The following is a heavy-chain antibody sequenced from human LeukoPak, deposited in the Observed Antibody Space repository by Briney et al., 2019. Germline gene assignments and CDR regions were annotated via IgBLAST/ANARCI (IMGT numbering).Heavy chain of an antibody. CDR3: ARPYASGSYLHFHH. D-gene: IGHD3-10*01. CDR2: ISSTGSAI. CDR1: GFSFSSYS. J-gene: IGHJ1*01. V-gene: IGHV3-48*02. Sequence: GGSLRLSCAASGFSFSSYSMNWVRQAPGKGLEWISYISSTGSAIYYADSVKGRFTIARDNAKNSLYLQMNSLRDEDTAVYYCARPYASGSYLHFHHWGQGTLVTVSS.